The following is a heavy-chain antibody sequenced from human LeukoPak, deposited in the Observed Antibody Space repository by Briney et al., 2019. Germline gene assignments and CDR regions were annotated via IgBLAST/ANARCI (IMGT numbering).Heavy chain of an antibody. J-gene: IGHJ4*02. CDR1: GFTFSDYY. CDR2: IKSKTDGGTT. V-gene: IGHV3-15*01. Sequence: GGSLRLSCAASGFTFSDYYMSWIRQAPGKGLEWVGRIKSKTDGGTTDYAAPVKGRFTISRDDSKNTLYLQMNSLKTEDTAVYYCTTAMVYTFYWGQGTLVTVSS. CDR3: TTAMVYTFY. D-gene: IGHD2-8*01.